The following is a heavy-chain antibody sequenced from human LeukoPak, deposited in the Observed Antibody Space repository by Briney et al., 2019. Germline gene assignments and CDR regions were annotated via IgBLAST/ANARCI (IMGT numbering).Heavy chain of an antibody. CDR2: ISSSGSTI. Sequence: GGSLRLSCAASGFTFSDYYMSWIRQAPGKGLEWVSYISSSGSTIYYADSVRGQFTISRDNAKKSLYLQMNSLRAEDTAVYYCARVQKGIAAAGTGGGWFEPWGQGTLVTVS. J-gene: IGHJ5*02. CDR1: GFTFSDYY. V-gene: IGHV3-11*01. D-gene: IGHD6-13*01. CDR3: ARVQKGIAAAGTGGGWFEP.